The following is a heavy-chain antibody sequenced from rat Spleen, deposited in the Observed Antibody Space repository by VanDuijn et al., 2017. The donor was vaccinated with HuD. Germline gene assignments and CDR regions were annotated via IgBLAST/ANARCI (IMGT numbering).Heavy chain of an antibody. CDR1: GFTFNNYW. CDR2: IINTGGST. V-gene: IGHV5-31*01. J-gene: IGHJ2*01. Sequence: EVQLVESGGGLVHPGRSLKLSCVTSGFTFNNYWMTWIRQAPGKGLEWVASIINTGGSTYYPDSVKGRFTISRDNAKSTLYLQMNSLRSEDTATYYCTRDSFITTTGFDYWGQGVMVTVSS. CDR3: TRDSFITTTGFDY. D-gene: IGHD1-10*01.